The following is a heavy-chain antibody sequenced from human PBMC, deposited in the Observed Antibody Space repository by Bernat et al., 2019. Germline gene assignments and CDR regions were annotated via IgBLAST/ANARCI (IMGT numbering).Heavy chain of an antibody. CDR3: AGCSTTRCYDGAFDM. D-gene: IGHD2-2*01. Sequence: QVQLVQSGTEVKKPWASVKVSCKASGYTFSDYYIHWVRQAPGQGLEWMGWINPKSGATYHSQQFQDWVTRTRETSVSTAYMDLRRLKSDDTAVYYCAGCSTTRCYDGAFDMWGRGTMVTVSS. V-gene: IGHV1-2*04. CDR1: GYTFSDYY. J-gene: IGHJ3*02. CDR2: INPKSGAT.